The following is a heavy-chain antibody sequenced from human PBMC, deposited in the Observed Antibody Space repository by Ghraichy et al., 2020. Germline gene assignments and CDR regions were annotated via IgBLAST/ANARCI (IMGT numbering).Heavy chain of an antibody. D-gene: IGHD6-19*01. J-gene: IGHJ4*02. CDR3: ARDKRAVAGDFDN. V-gene: IGHV1-18*01. CDR2: ISAYNGNT. Sequence: ASVKVSCKASGYIYTTHGISWVRQAPGQGPEWMGWISAYNGNTNYAHKLQGRLTMTTETSTSTAYMELRSLRSDDTAVYYCARDKRAVAGDFDNWGQGTLVTVSS. CDR1: GYIYTTHG.